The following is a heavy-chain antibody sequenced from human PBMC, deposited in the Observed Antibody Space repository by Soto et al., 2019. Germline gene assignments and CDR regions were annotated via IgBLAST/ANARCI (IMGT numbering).Heavy chain of an antibody. Sequence: EVQLLESGGGLVQPGGSLRLSCAAAGFTFSSYAMSWVRQAPGKGLEGVSASSGSGGSTYYADSVRGRFTISRDNSKNTLYLQRNSLRAEDTAVYYCAKVVVDCSGGSCYSSYFQHWGQGTMVTVSS. J-gene: IGHJ1*01. CDR1: GFTFSSYA. D-gene: IGHD2-15*01. CDR3: AKVVVDCSGGSCYSSYFQH. CDR2: SSGSGGST. V-gene: IGHV3-23*01.